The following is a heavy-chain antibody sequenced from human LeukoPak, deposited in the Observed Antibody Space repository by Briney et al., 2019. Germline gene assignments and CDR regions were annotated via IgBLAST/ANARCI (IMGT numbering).Heavy chain of an antibody. D-gene: IGHD3-10*01. CDR1: GFTFSSYA. Sequence: GGSLRLSCAASGFTFSSYAMNWVRQAPGKGLEWVSAISGSGGSTDYVDSVKGRFTISRDNSKNTLYLQMNSLRAEDTAVYYCAKGPCGSGTYYFDYWGQGTLVTVSS. V-gene: IGHV3-23*01. CDR2: ISGSGGST. J-gene: IGHJ4*02. CDR3: AKGPCGSGTYYFDY.